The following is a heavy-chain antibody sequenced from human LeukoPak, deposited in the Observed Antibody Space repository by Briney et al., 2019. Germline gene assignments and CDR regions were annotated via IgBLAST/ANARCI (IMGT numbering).Heavy chain of an antibody. J-gene: IGHJ4*02. CDR3: ARLRYFDWLLDDDY. CDR1: GFTFSSYW. V-gene: IGHV3-7*01. D-gene: IGHD3-9*01. Sequence: PGGSLRLSCAASGFTFSSYWMSWVRQAPGKGLEWVANIKQDGSEKYYVDSVKGRFTISRDNAKNSLYLQMNSLRAEDTAVYYCARLRYFDWLLDDDYWGQGTLVTVSS. CDR2: IKQDGSEK.